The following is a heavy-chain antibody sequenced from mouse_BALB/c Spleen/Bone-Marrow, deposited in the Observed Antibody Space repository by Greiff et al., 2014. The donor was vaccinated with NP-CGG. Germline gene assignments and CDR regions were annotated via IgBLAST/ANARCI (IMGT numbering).Heavy chain of an antibody. CDR1: GFTFSDYY. D-gene: IGHD2-1*01. CDR3: ARDGNFAMDY. V-gene: IGHV5-4*02. Sequence: DVKLQESGGGLVKPGGSLKLSCAVSGFTFSDYYMYWVRQNPEKRLEWVATINDGGSYTYYPDSVKGRFTISRDNAKNNLYLQMGSLKSEDTAMYYCARDGNFAMDYWGQGTSVTVSS. CDR2: INDGGSYT. J-gene: IGHJ4*01.